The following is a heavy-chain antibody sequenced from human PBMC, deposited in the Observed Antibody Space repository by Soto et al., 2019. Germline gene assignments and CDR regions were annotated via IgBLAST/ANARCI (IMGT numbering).Heavy chain of an antibody. Sequence: GGSLRLSCAASGFTFSDYYMSWIRQAPGKGLEWVSYISSSSSYTNYADSVKGRFTISRDNAKNSLYLQMNSLRAEDTAVYYCARDRADPVVGSRSSSWPNYYYYYGMDVWGQGTTVTVSS. D-gene: IGHD6-13*01. V-gene: IGHV3-11*06. CDR3: ARDRADPVVGSRSSSWPNYYYYYGMDV. CDR2: ISSSSSYT. J-gene: IGHJ6*02. CDR1: GFTFSDYY.